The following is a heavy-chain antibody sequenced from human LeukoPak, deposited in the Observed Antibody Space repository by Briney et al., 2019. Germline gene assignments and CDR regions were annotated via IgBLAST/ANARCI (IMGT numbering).Heavy chain of an antibody. CDR3: ARSLYGSGSYCSDY. CDR1: GFTFNYYS. D-gene: IGHD3-10*01. V-gene: IGHV3-48*04. Sequence: PGGSLRLSCAASGFTFNYYSMNWFRQDPGKGLEWISYITSSSATIYYADSVRGRFTVSRDNAKDSLYLQMDSLRAEDTALYHCARSLYGSGSYCSDYWGQGTLVTVSS. CDR2: ITSSSATI. J-gene: IGHJ4*02.